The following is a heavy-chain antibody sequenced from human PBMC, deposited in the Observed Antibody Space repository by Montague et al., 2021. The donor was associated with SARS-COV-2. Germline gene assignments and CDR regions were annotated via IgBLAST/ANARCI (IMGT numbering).Heavy chain of an antibody. CDR1: GGSISSYY. V-gene: IGHV4-59*08. J-gene: IGHJ6*02. CDR2: IYESGST. Sequence: SETLSLTCTVSGGSISSYYWSWTRQPPGKGLGLIGYIYESGSTNYNPSFTIRVTISVDTSKNQFSLKPSLVTAAVTAAYYCARHKSFDGLLIEKVGYNGMDVWGQGTTVTVSS. CDR3: ARHKSFDGLLIEKVGYNGMDV. D-gene: IGHD3-9*01.